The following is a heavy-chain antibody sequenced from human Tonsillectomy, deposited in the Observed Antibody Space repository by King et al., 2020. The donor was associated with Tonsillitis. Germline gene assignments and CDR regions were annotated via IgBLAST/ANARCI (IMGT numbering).Heavy chain of an antibody. CDR3: ARHAKDYDSGSYYGSLSGAFAI. Sequence: QLQESGPGLVKPSETLSLTCNVSGGSISSSTYYWGWIRQPPGKRLEWLGSIFYSGSTYYNPSLKSRVTISVDTSKNHFSLKLTSVTAADTDVYYCARHAKDYDSGSYYGSLSGAFAIWGQGTMVTVSS. D-gene: IGHD3-10*01. CDR1: GGSISSSTYY. V-gene: IGHV4-39*07. J-gene: IGHJ3*02. CDR2: IFYSGST.